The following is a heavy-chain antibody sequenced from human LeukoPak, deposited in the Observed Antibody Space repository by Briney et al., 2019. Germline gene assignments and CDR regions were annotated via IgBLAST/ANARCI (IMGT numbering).Heavy chain of an antibody. J-gene: IGHJ4*02. Sequence: PGGSLRLSCAASGFAFSSYSMNWVRQAPGKGLEWVSSISSSSSYIYYADSVKGRFTISRDNAKNSLYPQMNSLRAEDTAVYYCARDEVVAATLILFYWGQGTLVTVSS. V-gene: IGHV3-21*01. CDR2: ISSSSSYI. D-gene: IGHD2-15*01. CDR1: GFAFSSYS. CDR3: ARDEVVAATLILFY.